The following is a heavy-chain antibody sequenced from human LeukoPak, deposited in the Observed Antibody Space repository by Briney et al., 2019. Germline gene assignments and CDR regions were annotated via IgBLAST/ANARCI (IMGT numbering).Heavy chain of an antibody. D-gene: IGHD3-22*01. CDR1: GGSFSGYY. CDR3: VIRNYYDSSVGY. CDR2: INHSGST. J-gene: IGHJ4*02. Sequence: SETLSLICAVYGGSFSGYYWSWIRQPPGKGLEWIGEINHSGSTNYNPSLKSRVTMSVDTSKNQFSLKLSSVTAADTAVYYCVIRNYYDSSVGYWGQGTLVTVSS. V-gene: IGHV4-34*01.